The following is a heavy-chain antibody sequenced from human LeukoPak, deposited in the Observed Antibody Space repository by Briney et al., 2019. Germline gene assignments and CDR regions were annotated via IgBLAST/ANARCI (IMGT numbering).Heavy chain of an antibody. CDR3: ARGSRTEEGYFDY. D-gene: IGHD1-1*01. CDR1: GGSISTSSYY. J-gene: IGHJ4*02. V-gene: IGHV3-48*04. CDR2: ISGSSYII. Sequence: PSETLSLTCIVSGGSISTSSYYWGWVRQAPGKGLEWVSYISGSSYIIYYTDSVKGRFTISKDNAKNSLYLQMNSPRAEDTAVYYCARGSRTEEGYFDYWGQGTLVSVSS.